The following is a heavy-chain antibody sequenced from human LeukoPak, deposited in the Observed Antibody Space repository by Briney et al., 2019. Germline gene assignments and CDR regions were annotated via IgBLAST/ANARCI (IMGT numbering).Heavy chain of an antibody. Sequence: GGSLRLSCAASGFTFSSYWMHWVRQAPGKGLVWVSRINSDGSSTSYADSVKGRFTISRDNAKNTLYLQMQSLRAEDTAVYYCARGPHYYDKSVAFDIWGQGTMVTVSS. D-gene: IGHD3-22*01. CDR2: INSDGSST. J-gene: IGHJ3*02. CDR1: GFTFSSYW. CDR3: ARGPHYYDKSVAFDI. V-gene: IGHV3-74*01.